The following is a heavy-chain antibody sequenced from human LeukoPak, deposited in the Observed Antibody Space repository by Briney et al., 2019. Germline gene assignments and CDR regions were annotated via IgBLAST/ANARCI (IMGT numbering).Heavy chain of an antibody. J-gene: IGHJ3*02. V-gene: IGHV3-48*01. D-gene: IGHD1-14*01. Sequence: GGSLRLSCAASGFTFSSYSMNWVRQAPGKGLEWVSYIGSSSSTIYYGDSVKGRFTISRDNAKNSLYLQMNSLRAEDTAVYYCAKNGAVGTTNDAFDIWGQGTMVTVSS. CDR1: GFTFSSYS. CDR3: AKNGAVGTTNDAFDI. CDR2: IGSSSSTI.